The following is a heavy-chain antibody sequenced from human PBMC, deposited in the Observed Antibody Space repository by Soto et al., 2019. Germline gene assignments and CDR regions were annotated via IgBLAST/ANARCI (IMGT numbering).Heavy chain of an antibody. CDR1: GGSINSGGHN. D-gene: IGHD5-18*01. Sequence: SETVSLTCSVSGGSINSGGHNWSWIRQHPGKGLEWIGHIYKTGSTDFNPSLKDRLTISIDTSKNQFSLSLRSVTDADTAVYYCARDRIQFSVDVWGQGTTVTVSS. CDR2: IYKTGST. CDR3: ARDRIQFSVDV. V-gene: IGHV4-31*03. J-gene: IGHJ6*02.